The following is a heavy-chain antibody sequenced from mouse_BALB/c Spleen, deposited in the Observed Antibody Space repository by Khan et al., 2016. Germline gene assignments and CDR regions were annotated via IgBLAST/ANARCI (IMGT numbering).Heavy chain of an antibody. CDR1: EYTFTNYG. D-gene: IGHD2-13*01. CDR2: INPNTGEP. J-gene: IGHJ4*01. CDR3: ATSGDYPYYAMDY. V-gene: IGHV9-3*02. Sequence: QIQLVQSGPELKKPGETVKISCKASEYTFTNYGMNWVKQAPGKGLKWMGWINPNTGEPTYAEELKGRFAFSLEASASTAYLQITYLKNDDSATYVCATSGDYPYYAMDYWGQGTSVTVSA.